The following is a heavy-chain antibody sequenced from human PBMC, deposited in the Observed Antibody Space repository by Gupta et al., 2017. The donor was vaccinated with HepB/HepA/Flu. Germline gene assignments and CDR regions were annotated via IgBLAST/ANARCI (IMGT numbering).Heavy chain of an antibody. CDR2: ISVSGDST. D-gene: IGHD3-3*01. J-gene: IGHJ4*02. CDR1: GLTFTMYA. CDR3: ANFWSGDYTGIYYFDY. V-gene: IGHV3-23*01. Sequence: EVQLLESGGGLVQPGGSLRLSCAASGLTFTMYAMTWVRQAPGKGLEWVSDISVSGDSTHYADSVKGRFTISRDNSKNTLYLQMNSLRAEDTAVYYCANFWSGDYTGIYYFDYWGQGTLVTVSS.